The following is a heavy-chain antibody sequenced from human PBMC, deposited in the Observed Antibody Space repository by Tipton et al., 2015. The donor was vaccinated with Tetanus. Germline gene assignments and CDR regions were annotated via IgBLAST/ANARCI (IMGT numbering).Heavy chain of an antibody. D-gene: IGHD3-16*01. V-gene: IGHV4-34*12. CDR1: GFTFSSYS. Sequence: LRLSCAASGFTFSSYSMNWVRQAPGKGLEWIGSFFYSGSTNYNPSLKSRVTISVDTSKNQFSLKLSSVTAADTAVYYCARDSRVLGPWFYWGQGTLVTVSS. CDR2: FFYSGST. CDR3: ARDSRVLGPWFY. J-gene: IGHJ4*02.